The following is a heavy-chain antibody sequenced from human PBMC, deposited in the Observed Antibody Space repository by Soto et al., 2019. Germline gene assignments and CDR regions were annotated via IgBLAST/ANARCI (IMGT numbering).Heavy chain of an antibody. V-gene: IGHV3-43*01. J-gene: IGHJ4*02. CDR1: GFTFDDFT. Sequence: PGGSLRLSCAASGFTFDDFTMHWVRQVPGKALEWVSLISWDGTITHYADSVAGRFTISRDNSENSLSFQMNNLRTEDSALYFCKADYTASSAPVDQPSFLAYWGQGTLVTVSS. CDR3: KADYTASSAPVDQPSFLAY. D-gene: IGHD3-3*01. CDR2: ISWDGTIT.